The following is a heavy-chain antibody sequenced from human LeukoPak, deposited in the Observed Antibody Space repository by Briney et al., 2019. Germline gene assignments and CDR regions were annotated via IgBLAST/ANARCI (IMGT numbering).Heavy chain of an antibody. V-gene: IGHV3-23*01. Sequence: GGSLRLSCAASGFTFSSYAMSWVRQAPGKGLEWVSVISGSGGSTYYADSVKGRFTISRDNSKNTPYLQMNSLRAEDTAVYYCARDRRGYSYGDAFDIWGQGTMVTVSS. J-gene: IGHJ3*02. CDR2: ISGSGGST. CDR3: ARDRRGYSYGDAFDI. CDR1: GFTFSSYA. D-gene: IGHD5-18*01.